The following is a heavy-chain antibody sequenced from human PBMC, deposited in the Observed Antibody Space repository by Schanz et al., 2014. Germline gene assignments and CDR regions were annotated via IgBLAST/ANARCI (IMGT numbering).Heavy chain of an antibody. V-gene: IGHV1-24*01. J-gene: IGHJ6*02. Sequence: QVQLVQSGAEVKKPGASVKVSCKVSGYTLTELSMHWVRQAPGKGLEWMGGFDPEDGETIYAQKFQGRVTMTEDTSTDTAYMELRSLRSDDTAVYYCARDRGHVEQLVLEWYYAMDVWGQGTTVAVSS. CDR1: GYTLTELS. D-gene: IGHD6-6*01. CDR2: FDPEDGET. CDR3: ARDRGHVEQLVLEWYYAMDV.